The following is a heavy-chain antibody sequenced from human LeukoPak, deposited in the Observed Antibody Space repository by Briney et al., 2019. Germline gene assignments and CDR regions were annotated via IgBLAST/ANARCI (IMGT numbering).Heavy chain of an antibody. D-gene: IGHD5-18*01. CDR1: GFPFNTYS. J-gene: IGHJ6*03. CDR3: ARGYSYGYLGPGGYYYYYMDV. CDR2: ISTSSSYI. V-gene: IGHV3-21*01. Sequence: GGSLRLSCAASGFPFNTYSMSWVRQAPGKGLEWVSSISTSSSYIYYADSVKGRFTISRDNAKNSLYLQMNSLRAEDTAVYYCARGYSYGYLGPGGYYYYYMDVWGKGTTVTVSS.